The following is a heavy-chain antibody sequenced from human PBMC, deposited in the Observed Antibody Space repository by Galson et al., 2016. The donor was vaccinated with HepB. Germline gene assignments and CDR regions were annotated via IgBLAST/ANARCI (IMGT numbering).Heavy chain of an antibody. CDR3: ARGYGYSTSWGEDYAMDV. V-gene: IGHV1-2*02. D-gene: IGHD6-13*01. Sequence: SVKVSCKASGYTFTGYYIHWVRQAPGQGLEWIGWINPYSGDTNNAENFQGRVTMTRDTSTSTAYMELSRLRSDDTAVFYCARGYGYSTSWGEDYAMDVWGLGTTVTVSS. CDR2: INPYSGDT. CDR1: GYTFTGYY. J-gene: IGHJ6*02.